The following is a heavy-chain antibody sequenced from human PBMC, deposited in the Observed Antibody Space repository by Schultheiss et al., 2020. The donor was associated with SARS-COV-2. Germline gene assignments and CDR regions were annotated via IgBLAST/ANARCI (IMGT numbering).Heavy chain of an antibody. J-gene: IGHJ3*02. CDR2: IYHSGSI. CDR3: ARGFGAGPFDI. D-gene: IGHD3-10*01. Sequence: SETLSLTCAVSGGSISSSNWWSWVRQPPGKGLEWIGEIYHSGSIYYNPSLKSRVTISVDTSKNQFSLKLNSVTAADTAVYYCARGFGAGPFDIWGQGTTVTVS. CDR1: GGSISSSNW. V-gene: IGHV4-4*02.